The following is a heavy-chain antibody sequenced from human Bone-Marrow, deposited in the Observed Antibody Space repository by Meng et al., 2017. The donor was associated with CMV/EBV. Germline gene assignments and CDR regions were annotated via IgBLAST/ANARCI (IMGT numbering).Heavy chain of an antibody. CDR1: GGSISSYY. J-gene: IGHJ4*02. CDR3: ARQGYSYGFPRPFDY. V-gene: IGHV4-59*05. Sequence: SETLSFTCTVSGGSISSYYWSWIRQPPGKGLEWIGSIYHSGSTYYNPSLKSRVTISVDTSKNQFSLKLSSVTAADTAVYYCARQGYSYGFPRPFDYWGQGTLVTGYS. D-gene: IGHD5-18*01. CDR2: IYHSGST.